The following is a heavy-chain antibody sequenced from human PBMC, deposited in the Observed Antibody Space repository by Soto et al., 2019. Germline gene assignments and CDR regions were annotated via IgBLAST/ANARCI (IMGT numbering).Heavy chain of an antibody. J-gene: IGHJ5*02. D-gene: IGHD2-15*01. CDR3: ARSGGSAGWFDP. V-gene: IGHV4-38-2*01. CDR1: GYSITTGYY. CDR2: ISHSGTT. Sequence: KASETLSLTCVVSGYSITTGYYWGWICQPPGKGLEWIGSISHSGTTFYSSSLKSRVTISKDASKNQFSLKVNSVIAADTAVYYCARSGGSAGWFDPWGPGSLVTVSS.